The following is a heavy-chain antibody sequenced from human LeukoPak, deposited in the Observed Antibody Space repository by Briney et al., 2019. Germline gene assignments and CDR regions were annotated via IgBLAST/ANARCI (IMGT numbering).Heavy chain of an antibody. CDR2: ISGSGGST. J-gene: IGHJ4*02. CDR1: GFTFSSYA. CDR3: AKEEDIVVVPAATFDY. D-gene: IGHD2-2*01. V-gene: IGHV3-23*01. Sequence: GGSLRLSCAASGFTFSSYAMSWVRQAPGKGLEWVSAISGSGGSTYYADSVKGRFTISRDNSKNTLYLQMNSLRAEDTAVYYCAKEEDIVVVPAATFDYWGQGNLVTVSS.